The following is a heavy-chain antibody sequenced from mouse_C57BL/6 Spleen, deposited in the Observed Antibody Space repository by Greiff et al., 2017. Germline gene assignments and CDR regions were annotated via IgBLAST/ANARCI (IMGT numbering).Heavy chain of an antibody. J-gene: IGHJ2*01. Sequence: QVQLQQPGAELVKPGASVKLSCKASGYTFTSYWMHWVKQRPGQGLEWIGMIHPNSGSTNYNEKFKSKATLTVDKSSSTAYMQLSSLTSEDSAVDYCASGTTVVAYYFDYWGQGTTLTVSS. V-gene: IGHV1-64*01. CDR1: GYTFTSYW. CDR2: IHPNSGST. D-gene: IGHD1-1*01. CDR3: ASGTTVVAYYFDY.